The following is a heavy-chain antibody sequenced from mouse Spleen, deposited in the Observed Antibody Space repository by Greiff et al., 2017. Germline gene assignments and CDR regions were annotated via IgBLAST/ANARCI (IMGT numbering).Heavy chain of an antibody. Sequence: QVQLQQSGPELVKPGASVKISCKASGYSFTSYYIHWVKQRPGQGLEWIGWIYPGSGNTKYNEKFKGKATLTADTSSSTVYMQLSSLTSEDSAVYYCARWLNFFDYWGQGTTLTVSS. J-gene: IGHJ2*01. CDR1: GYSFTSYY. D-gene: IGHD1-3*01. CDR2: IYPGSGNT. CDR3: ARWLNFFDY. V-gene: IGHV1-66*01.